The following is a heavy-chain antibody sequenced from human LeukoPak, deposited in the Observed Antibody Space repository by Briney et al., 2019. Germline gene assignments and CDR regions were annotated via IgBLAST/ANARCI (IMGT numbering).Heavy chain of an antibody. Sequence: ASVKVSCKASGYTFSSCDINWVRQAAGQGLEWVGWMNPNSGNTGSALKVQGRVSIIMNTSISTYYLELSSLSSEDTAVYYCARIYYRRSDYHYYYMDVWGEGTTVSVSS. CDR2: MNPNSGNT. J-gene: IGHJ6*03. CDR3: ARIYYRRSDYHYYYMDV. CDR1: GYTFSSCD. V-gene: IGHV1-8*01. D-gene: IGHD3-10*01.